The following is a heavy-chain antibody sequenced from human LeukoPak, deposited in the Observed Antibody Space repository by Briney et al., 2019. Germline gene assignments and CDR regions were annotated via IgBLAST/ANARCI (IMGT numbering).Heavy chain of an antibody. CDR3: AKGSLGSWYYFDY. D-gene: IGHD6-13*01. Sequence: GGSLRLSCGASGFTFGSYAMNWVRQAPGKGPEWVSTFGRSGSDTYYSDSVKGRFTIFRDNSKNTLYLQMNSLRDEDTAVYYCAKGSLGSWYYFDYWGQGTLVTVSS. CDR2: FGRSGSDT. J-gene: IGHJ4*02. CDR1: GFTFGSYA. V-gene: IGHV3-23*01.